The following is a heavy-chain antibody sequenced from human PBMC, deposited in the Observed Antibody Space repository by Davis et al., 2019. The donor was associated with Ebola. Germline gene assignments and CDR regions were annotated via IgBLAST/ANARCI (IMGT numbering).Heavy chain of an antibody. CDR1: GYTLTSYG. V-gene: IGHV1-18*01. D-gene: IGHD2-2*01. CDR2: ISAYNGNT. CDR3: ARWDAANLDCSSTSCYAPAGDY. J-gene: IGHJ4*02. Sequence: AASVKVSCKASGYTLTSYGISWVRQAPGQGLEWMGWISAYNGNTNYAQKLQGRVTMTTDTSTSTAYMELRSLRSDDTAVYYCARWDAANLDCSSTSCYAPAGDYWGQGTLVTVSS.